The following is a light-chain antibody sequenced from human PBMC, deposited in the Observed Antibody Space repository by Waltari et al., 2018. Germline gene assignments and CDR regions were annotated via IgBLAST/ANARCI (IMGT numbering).Light chain of an antibody. CDR3: CSYAGSFTLV. CDR1: RGDIGPYNL. V-gene: IGLV2-23*01. CDR2: EDN. J-gene: IGLJ2*01. Sequence: ALTQPASVSGSAGQSVTISCTGPRGDIGPYNLFSWYQQHPGKAPKLIIYEDNRRPSGISPRFSASKSGNTASLTISGLQAEDEADYHCCSYAGSFTLVFGGGTKVTVL.